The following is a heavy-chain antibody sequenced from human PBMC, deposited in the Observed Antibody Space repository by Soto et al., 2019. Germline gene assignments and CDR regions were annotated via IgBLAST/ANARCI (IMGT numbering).Heavy chain of an antibody. CDR1: GDSLRGQS. J-gene: IGHJ6*02. V-gene: IGHV4-34*01. Sequence: QVQLQQWGAGLLKASETLSLTCAVVGDSLRGQSWNWIRQSPGKGLEWIGELDQSGGTNYNPSLKSRGRISDATSKNQFSLTLTSVTAADTAVYYCAREDSYGWSGESLDVWGQWTTVTVAS. CDR3: AREDSYGWSGESLDV. D-gene: IGHD6-19*01. CDR2: LDQSGGT.